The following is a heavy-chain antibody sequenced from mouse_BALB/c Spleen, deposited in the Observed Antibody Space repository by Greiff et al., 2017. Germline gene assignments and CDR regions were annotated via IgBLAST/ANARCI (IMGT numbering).Heavy chain of an antibody. CDR2: IWSGGST. CDR1: GFSLTSYG. CDR3: ARAEYGNYVAWFAY. Sequence: VQLVESGPGLVQPSQSLSITCTVSGFSLTSYGVHWVRQSPGKGLEWLGVIWSGGSTDYNAAFISRLSISKDNSKSQVFFKMNSLQANDTAIYYCARAEYGNYVAWFAYWGQGTLVTVSA. V-gene: IGHV2-2*02. D-gene: IGHD2-10*02. J-gene: IGHJ3*01.